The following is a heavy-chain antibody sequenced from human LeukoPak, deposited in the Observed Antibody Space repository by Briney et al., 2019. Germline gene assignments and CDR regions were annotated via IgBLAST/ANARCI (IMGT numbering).Heavy chain of an antibody. CDR3: ARGVYSGSYYGAFDI. D-gene: IGHD1-26*01. V-gene: IGHV4-34*01. Sequence: SSETLSLTCALYGGSFSGYYWSWLRQPPGKGLEWIGEINHSGSTNYNPSLKTRVTISVDTSNNQFSLKLSSVPAADTAVYYCARGVYSGSYYGAFDIWGQGTMVTVSS. CDR1: GGSFSGYY. J-gene: IGHJ3*02. CDR2: INHSGST.